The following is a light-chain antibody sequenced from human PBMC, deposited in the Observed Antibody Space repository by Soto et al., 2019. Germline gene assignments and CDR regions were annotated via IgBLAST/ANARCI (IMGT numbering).Light chain of an antibody. CDR3: NSYTGSSSPYG. J-gene: IGLJ1*01. CDR1: STDVGRYNY. Sequence: QSVLTQPASVSGSPGQSITISCTGTSTDVGRYNYVSWYQQHPGKAPKLMVYDVSNRPSWVSNRFSGSKSGITASLTISGLQAEDEADYYCNSYTGSSSPYGFGTGTKVTV. V-gene: IGLV2-14*01. CDR2: DVS.